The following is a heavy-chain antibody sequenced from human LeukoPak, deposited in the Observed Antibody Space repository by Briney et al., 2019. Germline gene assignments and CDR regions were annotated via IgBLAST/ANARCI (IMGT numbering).Heavy chain of an antibody. D-gene: IGHD2-2*02. CDR1: GGSISSGSYY. CDR2: IYYSGST. V-gene: IGHV4-39*01. CDR3: ARLVDRKINIVVVPAAIGIFDY. Sequence: SETLSLTCTVSGGSISSGSYYWGWIRQPPGKGLEWIGSIYYSGSTYYNPSLKSRVTISVDTSKNQFSLKLSSVTAADTAVYYCARLVDRKINIVVVPAAIGIFDYWGQGTLVTVSS. J-gene: IGHJ4*02.